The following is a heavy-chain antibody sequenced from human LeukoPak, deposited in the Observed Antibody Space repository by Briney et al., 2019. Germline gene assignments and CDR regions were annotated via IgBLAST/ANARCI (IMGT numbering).Heavy chain of an antibody. CDR3: AREEDSSGYYQLDY. D-gene: IGHD3-22*01. J-gene: IGHJ4*02. V-gene: IGHV3-7*01. Sequence: SGGSLRLSCAASGFTVSSKYMSWVRQAPGKGLEWVANIKQDGSQKYYVDSVKGRFTISRDNAKNSLYLQMNSLRAEDTAVYYCAREEDSSGYYQLDYWGQGTLVTVSS. CDR2: IKQDGSQK. CDR1: GFTVSSKY.